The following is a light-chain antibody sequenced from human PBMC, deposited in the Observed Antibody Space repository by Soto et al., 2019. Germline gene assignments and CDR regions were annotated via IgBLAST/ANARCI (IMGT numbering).Light chain of an antibody. Sequence: DIVMTQSPDSLAVSLGERATINCKSSQSVLYSSNNKNYLAWYPQKPGQPPTVLIYWASTRESGVPDRFSGSGSGTDFTLTISSLQAEDVAVYYCQQYYSTPYTFGQGTKLEIK. CDR2: WAS. CDR3: QQYYSTPYT. CDR1: QSVLYSSNNKNY. J-gene: IGKJ2*01. V-gene: IGKV4-1*01.